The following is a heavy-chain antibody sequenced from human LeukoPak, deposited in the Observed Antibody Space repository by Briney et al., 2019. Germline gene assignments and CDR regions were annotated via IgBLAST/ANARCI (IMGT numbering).Heavy chain of an antibody. Sequence: GGSLRLSCAASGFTFSSYEMNWVRQAPGKGLEWVSYISSSGNTIYYADSLKGRFTISRDNAKNSLYLQMNSLRAEDTAVYYCARDPKHTACFFDYWGQGTLVTVSS. CDR2: ISSSGNTI. D-gene: IGHD5-18*01. J-gene: IGHJ4*02. CDR3: ARDPKHTACFFDY. CDR1: GFTFSSYE. V-gene: IGHV3-48*03.